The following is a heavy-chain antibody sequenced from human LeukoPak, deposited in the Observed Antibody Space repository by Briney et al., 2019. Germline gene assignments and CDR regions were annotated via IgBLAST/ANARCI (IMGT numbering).Heavy chain of an antibody. D-gene: IGHD7-27*01. Sequence: SETLSLTCTVSGGSISSYYWSWIRQPPGKGLEWIGYIYYSGSTNYNPSLKSRVTISVDTSKNQFSLKLSSVTAADTAVYYCARVRSPHPHWGYFDYWGQGTLVTVSS. CDR3: ARVRSPHPHWGYFDY. V-gene: IGHV4-59*01. CDR1: GGSISSYY. CDR2: IYYSGST. J-gene: IGHJ4*02.